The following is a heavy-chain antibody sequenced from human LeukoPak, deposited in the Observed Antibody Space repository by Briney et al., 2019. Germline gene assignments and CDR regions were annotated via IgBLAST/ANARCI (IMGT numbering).Heavy chain of an antibody. CDR1: GSSISSYY. J-gene: IGHJ6*03. CDR3: ARGGSGLGPYYYYYMDV. V-gene: IGHV4-4*07. Sequence: SETLSLTCTVSGSSISSYYWSWIRQPAGKGLEWIGRIYTSGSTNYNPSLKSRVTMSVDTSKNQFSLKLSSVTAADTAVYYCARGGSGLGPYYYYYMDVWAKGPRSPSP. CDR2: IYTSGST. D-gene: IGHD3-10*01.